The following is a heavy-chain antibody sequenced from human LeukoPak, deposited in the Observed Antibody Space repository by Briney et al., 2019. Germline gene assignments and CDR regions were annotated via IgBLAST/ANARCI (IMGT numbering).Heavy chain of an antibody. CDR2: IYYSGST. D-gene: IGHD3-10*01. V-gene: IGHV4-31*11. Sequence: SETLSLTCAVYGGSFSGYYWSWIRQHPGKGLEWIGYIYYSGSTYYNPSLKSRVTISVDTSKNQFSLKLSFVTAADTAVYYCARAHRGSGSYYPPFFDYWGQGTLVTVSS. J-gene: IGHJ4*02. CDR1: GGSFSGYY. CDR3: ARAHRGSGSYYPPFFDY.